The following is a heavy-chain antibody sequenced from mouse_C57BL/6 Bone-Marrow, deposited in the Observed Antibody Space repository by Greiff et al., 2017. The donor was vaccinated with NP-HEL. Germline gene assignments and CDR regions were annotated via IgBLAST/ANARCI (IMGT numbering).Heavy chain of an antibody. CDR3: TTGDGYYCAMDY. V-gene: IGHV14-4*01. J-gene: IGHJ4*01. CDR1: GFNIKDDY. CDR2: IDPENGDT. D-gene: IGHD2-3*01. Sequence: VQLQQSGAELVRPGTSVKLSCTASGFNIKDDYMHWVKQRPEQGLEWIGWIDPENGDTEYASKFQGKATITADTSSNTAYLQLSSLTSEDTAVYYCTTGDGYYCAMDYWGQGTSVTVSS.